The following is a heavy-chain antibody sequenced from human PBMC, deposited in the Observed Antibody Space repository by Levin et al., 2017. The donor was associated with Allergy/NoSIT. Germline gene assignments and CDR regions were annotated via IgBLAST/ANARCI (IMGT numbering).Heavy chain of an antibody. J-gene: IGHJ4*02. V-gene: IGHV3-23*01. CDR1: GFSLSDYG. CDR2: IRGHGDTT. D-gene: IGHD7-27*01. Sequence: GGSLRLSCVISGFSLSDYGTSWVRQAPGKGLEWVSSIRGHGDTTYYADSVKGRFTISRDNSKNTLYLQMTNLRAEDTALYYCASRPGAYPYYFDYWGQGTLVTVSS. CDR3: ASRPGAYPYYFDY.